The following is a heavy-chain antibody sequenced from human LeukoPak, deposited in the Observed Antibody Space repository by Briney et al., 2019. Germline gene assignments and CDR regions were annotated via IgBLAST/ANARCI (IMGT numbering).Heavy chain of an antibody. V-gene: IGHV3-53*01. CDR3: ASVGYDILTGCPSWFDP. CDR2: VYSGGTT. Sequence: PGGSLRISCAVSGFTVTSNYMSWVRQAPGKGLEWVSVVYSGGTTYYADSVKGRFAISRDNSKNTLYLQMNSLRAEDTAVYYCASVGYDILTGCPSWFDPWGQGTLVTVSS. CDR1: GFTVTSNY. D-gene: IGHD3-9*01. J-gene: IGHJ5*02.